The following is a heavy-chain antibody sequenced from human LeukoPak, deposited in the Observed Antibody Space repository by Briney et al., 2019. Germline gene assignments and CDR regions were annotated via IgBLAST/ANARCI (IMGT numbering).Heavy chain of an antibody. V-gene: IGHV3-74*01. CDR2: INHDGSTT. CDR3: ARVPYSSGWRNWFDP. Sequence: GGSLRLSCAASGFTFSSSWMHWVRQAPGKGLVWVSRINHDGSTTNYVDSVKGRFTISRDNAKNSLYLQMNSLRAEDTAVYYCARVPYSSGWRNWFDPWGQGTLVTVSS. CDR1: GFTFSSSW. J-gene: IGHJ5*02. D-gene: IGHD6-19*01.